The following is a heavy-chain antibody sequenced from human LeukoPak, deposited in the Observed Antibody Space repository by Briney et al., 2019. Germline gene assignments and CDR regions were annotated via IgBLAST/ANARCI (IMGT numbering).Heavy chain of an antibody. J-gene: IGHJ6*03. V-gene: IGHV4-4*07. D-gene: IGHD3-10*01. CDR3: ARGRAGAYYYYYMDV. Sequence: SETLSLTCTVSGGSISSYYWSWIRQPAGKGLEWIGRIYTSGSTNYNPSLKSRVTMSVDTSKNQFSQKLSSVTAADTAVYYCARGRAGAYYYYYMDVWGKGTTVTISS. CDR2: IYTSGST. CDR1: GGSISSYY.